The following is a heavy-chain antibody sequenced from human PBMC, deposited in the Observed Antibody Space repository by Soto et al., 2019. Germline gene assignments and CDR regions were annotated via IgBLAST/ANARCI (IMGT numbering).Heavy chain of an antibody. J-gene: IGHJ4*02. V-gene: IGHV3-48*01. Sequence: PRGSLRLSCAASGFTFSSYSMNWVRQAPGKGLEWVSYISSSSSTIYYADSVKGRFTISRDNAKNSLYLQMNSLRAEDTAVYYCATDLQYSGYDFWGQGTLVTVSS. D-gene: IGHD5-12*01. CDR2: ISSSSSTI. CDR3: ATDLQYSGYDF. CDR1: GFTFSSYS.